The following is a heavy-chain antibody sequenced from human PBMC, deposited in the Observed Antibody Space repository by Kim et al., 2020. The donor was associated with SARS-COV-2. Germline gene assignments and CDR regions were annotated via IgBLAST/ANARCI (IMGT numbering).Heavy chain of an antibody. D-gene: IGHD3-16*01. Sequence: GGSLRLSCSTSGFTFSAYDMNWVRQAPGKGLEWLSFITKSSTTIYYADSVEGWFTISRDNAKNSLFLQMNSLRDEDTALYYCVRDRMGGAFDMWGLGTMVTVSS. J-gene: IGHJ3*02. V-gene: IGHV3-48*02. CDR1: GFTFSAYD. CDR2: ITKSSTTI. CDR3: VRDRMGGAFDM.